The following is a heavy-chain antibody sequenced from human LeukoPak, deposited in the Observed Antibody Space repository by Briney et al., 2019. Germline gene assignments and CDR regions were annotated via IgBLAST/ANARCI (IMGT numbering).Heavy chain of an antibody. CDR3: VRHDGRGGTTMGALDS. Sequence: SETLSLTCTVTAGSITSGSHHWGWIRQSPGRGLEWIGSIYYGRTTYYNPSLNSRVTISVVTSNNQFSLQLNSVTAADTAVYYCVRHDGRGGTTMGALDSWGQGSLVTVSS. V-gene: IGHV4-39*01. CDR1: AGSITSGSHH. D-gene: IGHD3-3*01. CDR2: IYYGRTT. J-gene: IGHJ4*02.